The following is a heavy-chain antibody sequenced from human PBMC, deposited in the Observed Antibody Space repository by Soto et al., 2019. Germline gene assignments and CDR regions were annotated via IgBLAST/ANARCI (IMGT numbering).Heavy chain of an antibody. J-gene: IGHJ5*02. CDR1: GFAFSSYW. CDR3: IKASTVTGVGGYR. V-gene: IGHV3-74*01. Sequence: EVQLVESGGGLVQPGGSLRLSCAASGFAFSSYWMQWVRQAPGKGPVWVSRISSDGRNTTYADFVKGRFTISRDNAENTLHLQMTSLTDADTAVYYCIKASTVTGVGGYRWGQGTLSPSPQ. D-gene: IGHD6-19*01. CDR2: ISSDGRNT.